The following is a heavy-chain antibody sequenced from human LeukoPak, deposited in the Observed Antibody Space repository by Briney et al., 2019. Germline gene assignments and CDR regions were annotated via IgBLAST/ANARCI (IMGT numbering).Heavy chain of an antibody. Sequence: SETLSLTCTVSGGSISSYYWSWIRQPPGKGLEWIGYIYYSGSTYYNPSLKSRVTISVDTSKNQFSLKLSSVTAADTAVYYCAMYSSSWHYFDYWGQGTLVTVSS. CDR3: AMYSSSWHYFDY. J-gene: IGHJ4*02. D-gene: IGHD6-13*01. CDR1: GGSISSYY. CDR2: IYYSGST. V-gene: IGHV4-59*04.